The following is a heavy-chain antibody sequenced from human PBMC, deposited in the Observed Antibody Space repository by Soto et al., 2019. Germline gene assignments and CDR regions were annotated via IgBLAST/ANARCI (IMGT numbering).Heavy chain of an antibody. CDR2: IYDSGST. Sequence: SETLSLTCTVSGGSISDDYWSWIRQPPGKGLEWIGYIYDSGSTNYNPSLKSRVTISVDTSKNQFSLKLSSVTAADTAVYYCARRGEFFDSWGQGTMVTVSS. CDR3: ARRGEFFDS. J-gene: IGHJ3*02. D-gene: IGHD3-16*01. CDR1: GGSISDDY. V-gene: IGHV4-59*08.